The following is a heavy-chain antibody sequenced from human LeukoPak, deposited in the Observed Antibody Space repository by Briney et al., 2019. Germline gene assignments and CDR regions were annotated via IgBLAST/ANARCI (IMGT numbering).Heavy chain of an antibody. CDR2: IYSGGST. D-gene: IGHD3-10*01. J-gene: IGHJ6*03. V-gene: IGHV3-53*01. Sequence: GGSLRLSCAASGFTVSSNYMSWVRQAPGTGLEWVSVIYSGGSTYYADSVKGRFTISRDNSKNTLYLQMNSLRAEDTAVYYCASGSGSYRTPYYYTDVWGTGTTVTVSS. CDR1: GFTVSSNY. CDR3: ASGSGSYRTPYYYTDV.